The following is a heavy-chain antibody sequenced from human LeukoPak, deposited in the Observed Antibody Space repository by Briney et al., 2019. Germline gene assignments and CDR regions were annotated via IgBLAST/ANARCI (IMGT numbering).Heavy chain of an antibody. Sequence: GGSLRLSCAASGFTFRGYAMNWVRQAPGKGLEWVSVISGGGSSTYYADSVKGRFTISRDNSKNTLYLQMNSLRAEDTAVYYCATSFGPVIAAAGTGADWGQGTLVTVSS. CDR2: ISGGGSST. J-gene: IGHJ4*02. D-gene: IGHD6-13*01. CDR3: ATSFGPVIAAAGTGAD. CDR1: GFTFRGYA. V-gene: IGHV3-23*01.